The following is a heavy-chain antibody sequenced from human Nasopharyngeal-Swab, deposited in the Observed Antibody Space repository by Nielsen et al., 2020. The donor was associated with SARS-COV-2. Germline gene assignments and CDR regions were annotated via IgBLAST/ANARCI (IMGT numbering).Heavy chain of an antibody. V-gene: IGHV4-30-2*01. CDR2: IYHSGST. Sequence: SQTLSLTCAVSGGSISSGGYSWSWIRQPPGEGLEWIGYIYHSGSTYYNPSLKSRVTISVDRSKNQFSLKLSSVTAADTAVYYCARGGFVVVTASYAFDIWGQGTMVTVSS. D-gene: IGHD2-21*02. CDR3: ARGGFVVVTASYAFDI. CDR1: GGSISSGGYS. J-gene: IGHJ3*02.